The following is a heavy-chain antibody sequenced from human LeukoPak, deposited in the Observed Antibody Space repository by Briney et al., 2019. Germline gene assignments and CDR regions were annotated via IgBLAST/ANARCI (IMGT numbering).Heavy chain of an antibody. J-gene: IGHJ6*02. V-gene: IGHV1-46*01. CDR2: INPSGGST. D-gene: IGHD3-9*01. Sequence: ASVKVSCKASGYTFTSYHMHWVRQAPGQGLEWMGIINPSGGSTRYAQKFQGRVTMTRDTSMSTVYMELSSLRSEDTAVYYCARVRAPYYDILTGPTGYGMDVWGQGTTVTVSS. CDR3: ARVRAPYYDILTGPTGYGMDV. CDR1: GYTFTSYH.